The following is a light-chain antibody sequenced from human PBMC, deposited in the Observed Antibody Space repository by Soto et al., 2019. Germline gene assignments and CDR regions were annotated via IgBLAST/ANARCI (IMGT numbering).Light chain of an antibody. CDR2: GAS. V-gene: IGKV1-39*01. CDR1: QTMSTF. J-gene: IGKJ4*01. CDR3: QQRYTVPLT. Sequence: DIQMTQSPSSLSASVGDRVTITCRASQTMSTFLNWFQQKPGKAPKVLIYGASSLQSGVPSRFSGSGSGTNFTLTISSLQPEDASTYYCQQRYTVPLTFGAGTKVEIK.